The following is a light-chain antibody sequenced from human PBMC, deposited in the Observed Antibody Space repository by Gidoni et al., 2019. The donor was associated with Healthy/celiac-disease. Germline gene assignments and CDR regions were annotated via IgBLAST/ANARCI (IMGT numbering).Light chain of an antibody. V-gene: IGLV3-1*01. J-gene: IGLJ2*01. CDR2: QDS. CDR3: QEWDSSTVV. Sequence: SYELTQPPSVSVSPGQTASITCSGDKLGDKYACLYQQKPGQSPVLVIYQDSKRPSGIPERFAGSNSGNTATLTISGTQARDEADYYCQEWDSSTVVFGGGTKLTVL. CDR1: KLGDKY.